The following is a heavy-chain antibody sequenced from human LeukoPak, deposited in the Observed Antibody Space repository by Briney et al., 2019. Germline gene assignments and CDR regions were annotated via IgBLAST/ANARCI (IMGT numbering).Heavy chain of an antibody. CDR2: INPNSGGT. CDR1: GYTFTGYY. J-gene: IGHJ5*02. V-gene: IGHV1-2*02. Sequence: GASVKVSCKASGYTFTGYYMHWVRQAPGQGLEWMGWINPNSGGTNYAQKFQGRVTMTRDTSISTAYMELSRLRSDDTAVYYCARDLRHYDFWSGYYSFDPWGQGTLVTVSS. D-gene: IGHD3-3*01. CDR3: ARDLRHYDFWSGYYSFDP.